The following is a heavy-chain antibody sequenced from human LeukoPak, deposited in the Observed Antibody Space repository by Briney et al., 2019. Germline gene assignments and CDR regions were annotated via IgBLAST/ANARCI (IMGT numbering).Heavy chain of an antibody. V-gene: IGHV5-51*01. D-gene: IGHD3-10*01. J-gene: IGHJ4*02. CDR2: IYPGDCDT. Sequence: GESLKISCKGSGYSFTSYCIGWVRQMPGKGLQWRGIIYPGDCDTRYSPSFQGQVTISADKSISTAYLQWSSLKAPDTAMYYCARRMVRGGFDYWGQGTLVTVSS. CDR3: ARRMVRGGFDY. CDR1: GYSFTSYC.